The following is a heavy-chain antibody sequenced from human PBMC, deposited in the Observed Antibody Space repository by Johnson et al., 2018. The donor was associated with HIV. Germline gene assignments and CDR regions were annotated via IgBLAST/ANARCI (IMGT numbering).Heavy chain of an antibody. CDR3: ARVVVITYHDAFDI. CDR1: GFTVSSNY. J-gene: IGHJ3*02. Sequence: VQLVESGGGLIQPGGSLRLSCAASGFTVSSNYMSWVRQAPGKGLEWVSVIYSGGSTYYADSVKGRFTISRDNSKNRQYLQMNSLRAEDTAVYYCARVVVITYHDAFDIWGQGTMVTVSS. D-gene: IGHD3-22*01. CDR2: IYSGGST. V-gene: IGHV3-53*01.